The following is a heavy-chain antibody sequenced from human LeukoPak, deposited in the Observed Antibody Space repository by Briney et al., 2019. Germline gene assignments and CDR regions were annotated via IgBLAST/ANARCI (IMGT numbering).Heavy chain of an antibody. CDR3: VKTMVTFGGIIRADAFDI. D-gene: IGHD3-16*01. V-gene: IGHV3-11*03. Sequence: GGSLRLSCAASGFTFSDYYMSWIRQAPGKGLEWVSYISSSSSYTNYADSVKGRFTISRDNAKNSLYLQMNSLRPEDTALYYCVKTMVTFGGIIRADAFDIWGQGTMVTVSS. CDR1: GFTFSDYY. CDR2: ISSSSSYT. J-gene: IGHJ3*02.